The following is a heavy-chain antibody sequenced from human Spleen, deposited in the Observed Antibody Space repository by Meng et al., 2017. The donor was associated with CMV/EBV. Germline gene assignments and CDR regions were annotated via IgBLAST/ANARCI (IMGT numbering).Heavy chain of an antibody. D-gene: IGHD4-11*01. Sequence: GESLKISCAASGFTFSSYAMSWVRQGTGKGLEWVSVISGGGGSTYYADSVKGRFTISRDTSKNMLYLQMNSLRAEDTALYYCAKESAVTGAFDIWGQGTMVTVSS. V-gene: IGHV3-23*01. CDR2: ISGGGGST. CDR1: GFTFSSYA. J-gene: IGHJ3*02. CDR3: AKESAVTGAFDI.